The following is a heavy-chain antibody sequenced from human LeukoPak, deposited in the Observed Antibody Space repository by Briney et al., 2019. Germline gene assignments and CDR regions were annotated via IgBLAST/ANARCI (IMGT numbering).Heavy chain of an antibody. Sequence: SETLSLTCTVSGGSISSSSYYWGWIRQPPGKGLEWIGSIYYSGSTYYNPSLKSRVTISVDTSKNQFSLKLSSVTAADTAVYYCARNGSWPNRAWFDPWGQGTLVTVSS. CDR2: IYYSGST. CDR1: GGSISSSSYY. J-gene: IGHJ5*02. V-gene: IGHV4-39*01. CDR3: ARNGSWPNRAWFDP. D-gene: IGHD2-15*01.